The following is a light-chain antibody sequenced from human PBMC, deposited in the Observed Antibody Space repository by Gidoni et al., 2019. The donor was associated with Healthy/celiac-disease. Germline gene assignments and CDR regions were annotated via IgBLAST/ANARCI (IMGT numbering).Light chain of an antibody. CDR1: SSDVGGYTY. Sequence: QPARTQPAHWSGAPGQSIPVPSTGTSSDVGGYTYVSCYQQHPGKAPYLMIYDVSNRTSAFSYRFSGSKSGTTDSLTLSGLQAEDEADYYCNSYTSSNTLVFGGGTKLTVL. CDR3: NSYTSSNTLV. CDR2: DVS. J-gene: IGLJ3*02. V-gene: IGLV2-14*03.